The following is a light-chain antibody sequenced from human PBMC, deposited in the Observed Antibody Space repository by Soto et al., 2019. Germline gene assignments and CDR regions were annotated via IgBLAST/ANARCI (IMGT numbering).Light chain of an antibody. CDR2: GAS. J-gene: IGKJ1*01. CDR1: QSIGTY. Sequence: DVQVTQSPSSLSASVVDRFTITFRASQSIGTYLNWYHQKPWKAPQLLIYGASTLQSGVPSRFSASGSGTHFTLTINSLQPEDFGTYSCQQSYSTPTFGQGTKVDIK. CDR3: QQSYSTPT. V-gene: IGKV1-39*01.